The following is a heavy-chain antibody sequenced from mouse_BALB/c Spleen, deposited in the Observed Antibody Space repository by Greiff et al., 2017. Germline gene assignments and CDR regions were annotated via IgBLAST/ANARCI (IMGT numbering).Heavy chain of an antibody. CDR1: GYTFTSYW. CDR3: ARGDYYGNFYFDY. D-gene: IGHD2-1*01. CDR2: INPSTGYT. J-gene: IGHJ2*01. V-gene: IGHV1-7*01. Sequence: VKLMESGAELAKPGASVKMSCKASGYTFTSYWMHWVKQRPGQGLEWIGYINPSTGYTEYNQKFKDKATLTADKSSSTAYMQLSSLTSEDSAVYYCARGDYYGNFYFDYWGQGTTLTVSS.